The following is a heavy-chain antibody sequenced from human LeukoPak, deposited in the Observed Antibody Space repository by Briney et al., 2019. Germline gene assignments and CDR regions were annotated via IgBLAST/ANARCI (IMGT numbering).Heavy chain of an antibody. J-gene: IGHJ4*02. D-gene: IGHD3-22*01. CDR1: GFTFSKYS. V-gene: IGHV3-21*01. CDR2: ISSSSIYI. CDR3: ASSRYDSSGYYGIIGY. Sequence: GGSLRLSCAASGFTFSKYSMNWVRQAPGKGLEWVSSISSSSIYIYYADSVKGRFTISRDNAKNSLYLQMNSLRAEDTAVYYCASSRYDSSGYYGIIGYWGQGTLVTVSS.